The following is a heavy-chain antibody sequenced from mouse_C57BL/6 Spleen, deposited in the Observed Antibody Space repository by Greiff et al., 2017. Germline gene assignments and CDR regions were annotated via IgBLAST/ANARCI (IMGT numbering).Heavy chain of an antibody. J-gene: IGHJ4*01. CDR1: GYSFTSYY. CDR2: IYPGSGNT. Sequence: QVQLQQSGPELVKPGASVKISCKASGYSFTSYYINWVKQRPGQGLEWIGWIYPGSGNTKYNEKFKGKATLTADTSSSTAYMQLSSLTSEDSAVYYWARVDDYYAMDYWGQGTSVTVSS. CDR3: ARVDDYYAMDY. V-gene: IGHV1-66*01.